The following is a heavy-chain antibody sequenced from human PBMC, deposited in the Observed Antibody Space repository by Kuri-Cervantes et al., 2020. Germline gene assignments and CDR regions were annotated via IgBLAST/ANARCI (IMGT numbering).Heavy chain of an antibody. CDR2: SNAGNGNT. CDR3: AREIVEYSSSPGVYYYGMDV. Sequence: ASVKVSCKASGYTFTRYAMHWVRQAPGQRLEWMRWSNAGNGNTKYSQEFQGRVTMTRDTSTSTVYMELSSLRSEGTAVYYCAREIVEYSSSPGVYYYGMDVWGQGTTVTVSS. V-gene: IGHV1-3*02. CDR1: GYTFTRYA. D-gene: IGHD6-6*01. J-gene: IGHJ6*02.